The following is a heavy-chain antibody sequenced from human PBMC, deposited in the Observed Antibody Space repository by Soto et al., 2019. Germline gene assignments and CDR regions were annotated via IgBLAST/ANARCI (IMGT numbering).Heavy chain of an antibody. D-gene: IGHD6-6*01. J-gene: IGHJ5*01. Sequence: GGSLRLSCAASGFTFSSYAMSWVRQAPGKGLEWVSAISGSGGSTYYADSVKGRFTISRDNSKNTLYLQMNSLRAEDTAVYYGAKERRCGPLKKRLVPWFDYWGQGTLVTVSS. V-gene: IGHV3-23*01. CDR3: AKERRCGPLKKRLVPWFDY. CDR2: ISGSGGST. CDR1: GFTFSSYA.